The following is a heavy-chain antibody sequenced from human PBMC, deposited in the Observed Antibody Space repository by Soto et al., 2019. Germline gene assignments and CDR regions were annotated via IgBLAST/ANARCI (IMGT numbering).Heavy chain of an antibody. CDR2: IIPIFGTA. D-gene: IGHD2-2*01. J-gene: IGHJ5*02. V-gene: IGHV1-69*13. Sequence: SVKVSCKASGGTFSSYAISWVRQAPGQGLEWMGGIIPIFGTANYAQKFQGRVTITADESTSTAYMELSSLRSEDTAVYYRAKDLIVVVPAVSTLTNWFDPWGRGALVTVSS. CDR1: GGTFSSYA. CDR3: AKDLIVVVPAVSTLTNWFDP.